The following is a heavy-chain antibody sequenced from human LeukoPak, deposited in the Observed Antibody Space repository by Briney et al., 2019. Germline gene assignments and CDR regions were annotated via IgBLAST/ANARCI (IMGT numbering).Heavy chain of an antibody. Sequence: ASVKVSCKASGYTFNSHGISWVRQAPGQGLEWMGWISAYNGDTNFAQKFQGRVTLTTDRTTSTAYLELRSLRSDDTAVYYCARDPSNTSGWKTWFDPWGQGTLVTVSS. J-gene: IGHJ5*02. CDR2: ISAYNGDT. CDR1: GYTFNSHG. CDR3: ARDPSNTSGWKTWFDP. V-gene: IGHV1-18*04. D-gene: IGHD6-19*01.